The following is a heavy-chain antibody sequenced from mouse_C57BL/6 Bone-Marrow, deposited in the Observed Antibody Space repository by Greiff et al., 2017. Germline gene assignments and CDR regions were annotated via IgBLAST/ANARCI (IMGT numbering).Heavy chain of an antibody. CDR3: ARGIFPLFAY. J-gene: IGHJ3*01. V-gene: IGHV1-64*01. CDR1: GYTFTSYW. Sequence: VQLQQPGAELVKPGASVKLSCKASGYTFTSYWMHWVKQRPGRGLEWIGMIHPNSGSTNYNAKFKSKATLTVDKSSSTAYMQLSSLTSEDSAVYYCARGIFPLFAYWGQGTLVTVSA. CDR2: IHPNSGST.